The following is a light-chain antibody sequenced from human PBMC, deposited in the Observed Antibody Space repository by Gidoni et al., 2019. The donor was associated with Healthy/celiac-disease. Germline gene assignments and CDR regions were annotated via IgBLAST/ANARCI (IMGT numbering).Light chain of an antibody. V-gene: IGKV3-11*01. J-gene: IGKJ5*01. CDR2: DAS. CDR1: QSVSSY. Sequence: IVLTQSPATLSLSPGERATLSCRASQSVSSYLAWYQQKPGQAPRLLIYDASNRATGSPARFSGGGSGTDFTLTISSLEPEDFAVYYCQQRSNWPPITFGQGTRLEIK. CDR3: QQRSNWPPIT.